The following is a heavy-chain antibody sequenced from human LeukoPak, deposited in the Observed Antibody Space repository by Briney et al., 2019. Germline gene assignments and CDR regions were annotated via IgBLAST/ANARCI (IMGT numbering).Heavy chain of an antibody. V-gene: IGHV4-59*12. CDR2: IYYSGST. CDR3: ARDYSSSWNNWFDP. J-gene: IGHJ5*02. D-gene: IGHD6-13*01. CDR1: GGSISRYY. Sequence: SETLSLTCTVSGGSISRYYWSWIRQPPGKGLEWIGYIYYSGSTNYNPSLKSRVTISVDTSKNQFSLKLSSVAAADTAVYYCARDYSSSWNNWFDPWGQGTLVTVSS.